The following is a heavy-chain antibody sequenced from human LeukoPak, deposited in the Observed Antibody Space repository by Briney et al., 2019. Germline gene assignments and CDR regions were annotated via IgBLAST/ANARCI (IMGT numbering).Heavy chain of an antibody. D-gene: IGHD5-12*01. V-gene: IGHV4-59*01. J-gene: IGHJ6*03. CDR1: GGSISSYY. Sequence: KPSETLSLTCTVSGGSISSYYWSWIRQPPGKGLEWIGYIYYSGSTNYNPSLKSRVTISVDTSKNQFSLKLSSVTAADTAVYYCARADIVATMGYYYMDVWGKGTTVAVSS. CDR3: ARADIVATMGYYYMDV. CDR2: IYYSGST.